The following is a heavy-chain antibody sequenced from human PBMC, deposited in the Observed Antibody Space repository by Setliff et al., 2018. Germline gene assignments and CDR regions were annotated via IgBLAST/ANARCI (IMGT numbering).Heavy chain of an antibody. V-gene: IGHV3-30*02. Sequence: PGGSLRLSCATSGFTFNSYAMHWVRQAPGKGLEWVAFIRYDGSNKYYADSVKGRFTISRDNSRNTLDLQMNSLGTVDTAVYYCAKVDSLWDSEYYFDYWGQGTLVTVSS. CDR1: GFTFNSYA. J-gene: IGHJ4*02. CDR3: AKVDSLWDSEYYFDY. CDR2: IRYDGSNK. D-gene: IGHD3-16*01.